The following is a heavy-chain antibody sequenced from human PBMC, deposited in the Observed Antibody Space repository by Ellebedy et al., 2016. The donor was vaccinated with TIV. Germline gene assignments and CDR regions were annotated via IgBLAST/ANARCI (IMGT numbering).Heavy chain of an antibody. CDR1: GYNFTKYW. CDR3: ARLPYIVLVPAAMGYLDY. Sequence: GESLKISCKGSGYNFTKYWIGWVRQMPGKGLEWMGSIYPVDSDTRYSPSFQGQVSISADKSISTAYLQWSSLKASDTAMYYCARLPYIVLVPAAMGYLDYWGQGTLVTVSS. J-gene: IGHJ4*02. D-gene: IGHD2-2*01. V-gene: IGHV5-51*01. CDR2: IYPVDSDT.